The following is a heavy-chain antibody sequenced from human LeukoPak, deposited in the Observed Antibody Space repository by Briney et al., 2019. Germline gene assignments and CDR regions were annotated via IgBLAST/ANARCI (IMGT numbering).Heavy chain of an antibody. J-gene: IGHJ4*02. CDR2: ISYDGSNK. CDR3: ARDQGENYDSSGYYPY. D-gene: IGHD3-22*01. V-gene: IGHV3-30*03. Sequence: GGSLRLSCAASGFTFRNYGMHWVRQAPGKGLEWVAFISYDGSNKYYADSVKGRCTISRDNSKNTVYLQMSSLRGEDTAVYYCARDQGENYDSSGYYPYWGQGTLVTVSS. CDR1: GFTFRNYG.